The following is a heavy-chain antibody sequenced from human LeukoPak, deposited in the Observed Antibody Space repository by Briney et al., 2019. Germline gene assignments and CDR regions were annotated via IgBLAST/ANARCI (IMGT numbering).Heavy chain of an antibody. CDR3: ASQYYYDSSGYLHYYYDMDV. Sequence: PSETLSLTCTVSGGSISSGDYYWSWIRQPPGKGLEWIGYIYYSGSTYYNPSLKSRVTISVDTSKNQFSLKLNSVTAADTAVYYCASQYYYDSSGYLHYYYDMDVWGQGTTVTVSS. CDR1: GGSISSGDYY. CDR2: IYYSGST. J-gene: IGHJ6*02. D-gene: IGHD3-22*01. V-gene: IGHV4-30-4*01.